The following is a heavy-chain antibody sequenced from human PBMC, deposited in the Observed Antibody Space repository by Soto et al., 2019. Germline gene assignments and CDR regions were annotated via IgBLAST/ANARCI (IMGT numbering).Heavy chain of an antibody. CDR1: GYTFTTYY. J-gene: IGHJ6*02. CDR3: ARDIVVVVAATPGYYYYYGMDV. Sequence: SVKVSCKASGYTFTTYYVHWVRQAPGQGLEWMGIIFPSGGSTIYAQKFQGRVTMTTDTSTSTAYMELRSLRSDDTAVYYCARDIVVVVAATPGYYYYYGMDVWGQGTTVTVSS. D-gene: IGHD2-15*01. V-gene: IGHV1-46*01. CDR2: IFPSGGST.